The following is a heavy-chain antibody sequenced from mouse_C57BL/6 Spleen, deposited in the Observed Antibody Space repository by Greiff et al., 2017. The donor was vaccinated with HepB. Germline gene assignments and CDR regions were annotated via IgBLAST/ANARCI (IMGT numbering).Heavy chain of an antibody. CDR1: GFTFSDYY. V-gene: IGHV5-12*01. CDR2: ISNGGGST. CDR3: ARKEDYYYAMDY. Sequence: EVMLVESGGGLVQPGGSLKLSCAASGFTFSDYYMYWVRQTPEKRLEWVAYISNGGGSTYYPDTVKGRFTISRDNAKNTLYLQMSRLKSEDTAMYYCARKEDYYYAMDYWGQGTSVTVSS. J-gene: IGHJ4*01.